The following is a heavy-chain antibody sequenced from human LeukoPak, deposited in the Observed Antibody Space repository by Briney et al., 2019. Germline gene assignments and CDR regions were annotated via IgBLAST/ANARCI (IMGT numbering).Heavy chain of an antibody. V-gene: IGHV4-28*03. J-gene: IGHJ5*02. CDR3: ARGPYSSGWYSYNWFDP. Sequence: SETLSLTCAVSGYSISSGDWWGWIRQPPGKGLEWIGYIYYSGSTNYNPSLKSRVTISVDTSKNQFSLKLSSVTAADTAVYYCARGPYSSGWYSYNWFDPWGQGTLVTVSS. D-gene: IGHD6-19*01. CDR1: GYSISSGDW. CDR2: IYYSGST.